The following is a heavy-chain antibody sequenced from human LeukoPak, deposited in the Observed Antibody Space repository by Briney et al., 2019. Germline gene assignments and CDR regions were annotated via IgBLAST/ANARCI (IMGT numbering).Heavy chain of an antibody. J-gene: IGHJ6*02. CDR3: ARGLHYNILTGGMDV. Sequence: SETLSLTCHVFGGSFSGYYWSWIRQSPAKGLAWIGEMSHTGATNYNPSLKSRVTVSVDTSKKQFSLNLRSVTAADTAVYYCARGLHYNILTGGMDVWGQGTTVIVSS. CDR1: GGSFSGYY. V-gene: IGHV4-34*01. CDR2: MSHTGAT. D-gene: IGHD3-9*01.